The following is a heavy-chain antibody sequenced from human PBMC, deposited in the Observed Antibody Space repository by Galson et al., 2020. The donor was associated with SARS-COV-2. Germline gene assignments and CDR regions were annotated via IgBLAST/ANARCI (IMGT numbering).Heavy chain of an antibody. CDR1: GFTFSSYG. CDR2: ISYDGSNK. D-gene: IGHD3-10*01. Sequence: TGGSLRLSCAASGFTFSSYGMHWVRQAPGKGLEWVAVISYDGSNKYYADSVKGRFTISRDNSKNTLYLQMNSLRAEDTAVYYCAKILGYYGSGRGGVDYWGQGTLVTVSS. J-gene: IGHJ4*02. CDR3: AKILGYYGSGRGGVDY. V-gene: IGHV3-30*18.